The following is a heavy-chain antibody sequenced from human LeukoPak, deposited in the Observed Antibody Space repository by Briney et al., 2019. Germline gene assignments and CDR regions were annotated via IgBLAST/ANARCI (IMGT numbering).Heavy chain of an antibody. Sequence: PSETLSLTCTVYGGSFSGYYWTWIRQPPGKGLEWIGEINHSGSTNYSPSLKSRVTISVDSSKNRFSLKVTSVTAADTAVYYCARRAGFIWYYYYMDVWGKGTTVTISS. CDR2: INHSGST. D-gene: IGHD6-13*01. CDR1: GGSFSGYY. CDR3: ARRAGFIWYYYYMDV. J-gene: IGHJ6*03. V-gene: IGHV4-34*01.